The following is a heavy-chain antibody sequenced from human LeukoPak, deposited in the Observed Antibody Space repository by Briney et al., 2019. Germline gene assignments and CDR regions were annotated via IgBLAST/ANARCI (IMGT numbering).Heavy chain of an antibody. CDR1: GGSISSSSYY. CDR3: WAGWFGDRHYYYMDV. CDR2: IYYSGST. Sequence: PSETLSLTCTVSGGSISSSSYYWGWIRQPPGKGLEWIGSIYYSGSTYYNPSLKSRVTISVDTSKNHFSLKLSSVTAADTAVYYCWAGWFGDRHYYYMDVWGKGTTVTISS. D-gene: IGHD3-10*01. V-gene: IGHV4-39*01. J-gene: IGHJ6*03.